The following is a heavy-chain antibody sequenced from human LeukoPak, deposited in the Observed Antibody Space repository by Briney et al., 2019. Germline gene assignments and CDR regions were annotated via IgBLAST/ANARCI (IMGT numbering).Heavy chain of an antibody. CDR2: INTNIGNP. Sequence: ASVKVSCKTSGYTFTRFAMYWVRQAPGQGLEWMGWINTNIGNPTYAQGFTGRFVFSLDTSVSTAYLQISSLKAEDTAVYYCARGGEQQLPRDFDYWGQGTLVTVSS. D-gene: IGHD6-13*01. J-gene: IGHJ4*02. CDR3: ARGGEQQLPRDFDY. CDR1: GYTFTRFA. V-gene: IGHV7-4-1*02.